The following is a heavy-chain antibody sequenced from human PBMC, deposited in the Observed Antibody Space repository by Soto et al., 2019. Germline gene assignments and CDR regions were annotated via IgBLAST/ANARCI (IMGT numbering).Heavy chain of an antibody. Sequence: EVQLVESGGGLVQPGGSLRLSCAASGFTFSSYWMHWVRQAPGKGLVWVSRINSDGSSTSYADSVKGRFTISRDNAKNTLYLQMNSLRAEDKAVYYCARDGYDFWSGYYTGIGWFDPWGQGTLVTVSS. CDR2: INSDGSST. J-gene: IGHJ5*02. CDR1: GFTFSSYW. D-gene: IGHD3-3*01. CDR3: ARDGYDFWSGYYTGIGWFDP. V-gene: IGHV3-74*01.